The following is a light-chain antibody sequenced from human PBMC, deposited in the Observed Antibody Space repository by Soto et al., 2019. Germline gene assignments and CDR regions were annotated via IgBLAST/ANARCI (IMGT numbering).Light chain of an antibody. J-gene: IGKJ5*01. Sequence: DIQMTQSPSSLSASVGDRVTITCRASQSISIYLDWYQQKPGKAPKRLLYAASSLQSGVPSRFSGSGSGTDFTLTISSLQPEDFATYYCQQSYSTPPTFGQGTRLEIK. V-gene: IGKV1-39*01. CDR3: QQSYSTPPT. CDR1: QSISIY. CDR2: AAS.